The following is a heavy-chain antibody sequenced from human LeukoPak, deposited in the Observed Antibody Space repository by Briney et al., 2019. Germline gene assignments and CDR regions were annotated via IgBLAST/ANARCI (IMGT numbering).Heavy chain of an antibody. CDR1: GFPFNSYW. D-gene: IGHD1-26*01. CDR3: APEVWELQGASDI. J-gene: IGHJ3*02. V-gene: IGHV3-7*01. Sequence: GGSLRLSCAASGFPFNSYWMSWVRQAPGRGLEWVANIKEDGSEKFYVDSVKGRFTISRDNAKNSLFLQMNSLRAEDTALYYCAPEVWELQGASDIWGQGTMVTVSS. CDR2: IKEDGSEK.